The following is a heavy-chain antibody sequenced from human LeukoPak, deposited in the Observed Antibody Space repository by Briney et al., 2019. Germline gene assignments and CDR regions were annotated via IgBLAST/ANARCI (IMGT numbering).Heavy chain of an antibody. Sequence: GGSLRLSCATSGFTFSSYSMNWVRQAPGKGLEWVSSISSSSSYIYYADSVKGRFTISRDNAKNSLYLQMNSLRAEDTAVYYCARVSDQGADNYWGQGTLVTVSS. V-gene: IGHV3-21*01. D-gene: IGHD4/OR15-4a*01. CDR1: GFTFSSYS. J-gene: IGHJ4*02. CDR2: ISSSSSYI. CDR3: ARVSDQGADNY.